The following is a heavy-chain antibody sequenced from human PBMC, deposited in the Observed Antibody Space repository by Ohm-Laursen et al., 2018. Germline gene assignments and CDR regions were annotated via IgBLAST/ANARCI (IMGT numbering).Heavy chain of an antibody. Sequence: SLRLSCAAPGFTVSSNYMSWVRQAPGKGLDWVSAISGSGGSTYYADSVKGRFTISRDNSKNTLYLQMNSLRAEDTAVYYCAKTWLFRGYDYYFDYWGQGTLVTVSS. CDR1: GFTVSSNY. D-gene: IGHD5-12*01. J-gene: IGHJ4*02. CDR2: ISGSGGST. V-gene: IGHV3-23*01. CDR3: AKTWLFRGYDYYFDY.